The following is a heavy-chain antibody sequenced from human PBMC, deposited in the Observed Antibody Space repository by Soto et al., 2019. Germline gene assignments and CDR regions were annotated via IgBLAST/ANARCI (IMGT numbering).Heavy chain of an antibody. V-gene: IGHV3-21*01. Sequence: EVQLVESGGGLVKPGGSLRLSCAASGFTFSSYTMHWVRQAPGKGLEWVASITSTSTYIYYTDSLKGRFTISRDNAKNSLYLQMTSLGPGDTAVYYCARDGARDRGDKGFDYWGQGTVVTVSS. CDR3: ARDGARDRGDKGFDY. J-gene: IGHJ4*02. D-gene: IGHD2-21*02. CDR2: ITSTSTYI. CDR1: GFTFSSYT.